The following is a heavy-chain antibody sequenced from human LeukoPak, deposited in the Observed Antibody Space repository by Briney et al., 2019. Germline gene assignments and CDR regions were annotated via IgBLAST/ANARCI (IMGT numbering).Heavy chain of an antibody. CDR1: RYTFRNYA. J-gene: IGHJ4*02. CDR2: INTGNGNA. D-gene: IGHD3-10*01. CDR3: ARVLLGSVSPTFDY. V-gene: IGHV1-3*04. Sequence: RASVNVSCKASRYTFRNYAMHWVRQAPGQRHEWMGWINTGNGNAKYPQKFQDRVTITRDTSASTVYMELSSLRSEDTAVYYCARVLLGSVSPTFDYWGQGTLVTVSS.